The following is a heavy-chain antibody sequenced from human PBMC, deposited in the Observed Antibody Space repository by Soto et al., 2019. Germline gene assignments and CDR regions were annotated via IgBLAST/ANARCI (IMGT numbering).Heavy chain of an antibody. CDR2: ISSSSSYI. Sequence: EVQLVESGGGLVKPGGSLRLSCAASGFTFSSYSMNWVRQAPGKGLEWVSSISSSSSYIYYADSVKGRFTISRDNAKNSLYLQMNSLRAEDTAVYYCARDLPYCSSTSCMLVAFDIWGQGTMVTVSS. D-gene: IGHD2-2*01. J-gene: IGHJ3*02. V-gene: IGHV3-21*01. CDR3: ARDLPYCSSTSCMLVAFDI. CDR1: GFTFSSYS.